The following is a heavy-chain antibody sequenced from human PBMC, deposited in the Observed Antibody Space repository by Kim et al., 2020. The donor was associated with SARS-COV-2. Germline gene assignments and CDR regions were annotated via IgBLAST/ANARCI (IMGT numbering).Heavy chain of an antibody. Sequence: GGSLRLSCAASEFIFDNFFMSWVRQAPGKGLEWVSSISSSGGYIYFADSVKGRFTISRDNAKNSLYLHMNNLRVEDTAVYFCARVQQLANSKSCGLDAFDLWGQGTMVTVSS. J-gene: IGHJ3*01. CDR2: ISSSGGYI. D-gene: IGHD6-13*01. V-gene: IGHV3-21*01. CDR3: ARVQQLANSKSCGLDAFDL. CDR1: EFIFDNFF.